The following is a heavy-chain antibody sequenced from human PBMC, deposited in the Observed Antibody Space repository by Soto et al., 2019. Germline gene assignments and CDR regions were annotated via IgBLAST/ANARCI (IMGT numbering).Heavy chain of an antibody. CDR3: TTEGPADPTSSWSYYYFYYMDV. V-gene: IGHV3-15*01. CDR2: IKSKTDGGTT. J-gene: IGHJ6*03. CDR1: GFTFSNAW. Sequence: GGSLRLSCAASGFTFSNAWMSWVRQAPGKGLEWIGHIKSKTDGGTTDYAAPVKGRFTISRDDSKNTLYLQMNSLKTEDTAVYYCTTEGPADPTSSWSYYYFYYMDVWGKGTTVTVSS. D-gene: IGHD6-13*01.